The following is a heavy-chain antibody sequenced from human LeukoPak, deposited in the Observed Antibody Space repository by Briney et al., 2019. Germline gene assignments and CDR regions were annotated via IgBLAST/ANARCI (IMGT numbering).Heavy chain of an antibody. CDR2: IYYSGST. J-gene: IGHJ3*02. V-gene: IGHV4-59*08. Sequence: SETLSLTCTVSGGSISSYYWSWIRQPPGKGLEWIGYIYYSGSTNYNPSLKSRVTISVDTSKNQFSLKLSSVTAADTAVYYCARQTPVDTAMATGAFDIWGQGTMVTVSS. D-gene: IGHD5-18*01. CDR1: GGSISSYY. CDR3: ARQTPVDTAMATGAFDI.